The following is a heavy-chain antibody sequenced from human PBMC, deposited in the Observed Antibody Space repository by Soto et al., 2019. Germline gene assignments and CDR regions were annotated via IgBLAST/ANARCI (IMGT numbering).Heavy chain of an antibody. Sequence: QVQLVESGGGLVKPGGSLRLSCAASGFTFSDYYMSWIRQAPGKGLEWVSYISSSSSYTNYADSVKGRFTISRDNAXNSLYLQMNSLRAEDTAVYYCARIIAAAGGRRYFDLWGRGTLVTVSS. CDR3: ARIIAAAGGRRYFDL. V-gene: IGHV3-11*05. CDR1: GFTFSDYY. D-gene: IGHD6-13*01. J-gene: IGHJ2*01. CDR2: ISSSSSYT.